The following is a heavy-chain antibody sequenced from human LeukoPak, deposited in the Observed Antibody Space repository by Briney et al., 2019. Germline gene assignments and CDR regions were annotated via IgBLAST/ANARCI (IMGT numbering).Heavy chain of an antibody. CDR1: GFTFSSYA. D-gene: IGHD6-19*01. CDR3: ARDGLEHSGWSTFDY. CDR2: ISGSGGST. J-gene: IGHJ4*02. V-gene: IGHV3-23*01. Sequence: GGSLRLSCAASGFTFSSYAMSWVRQAPGKGLEWVSAISGSGGSTYYADSVKGRFTISRDNSTNTLYLQMNSLRAEDTAVYYCARDGLEHSGWSTFDYWGQGTLVTVSS.